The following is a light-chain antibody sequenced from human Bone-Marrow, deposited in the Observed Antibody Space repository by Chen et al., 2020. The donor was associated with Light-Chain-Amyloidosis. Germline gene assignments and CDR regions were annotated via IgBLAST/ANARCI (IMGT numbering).Light chain of an antibody. V-gene: IGLV1-47*01. CDR1: SSTIGKNH. CDR2: VSD. J-gene: IGLJ3*02. Sequence: QSILIQPPSASGTAGQWVTMSCSGTSSTIGKNHVYWYQQFPGMAPKLLIYVSDQRSSGVPEGVSASKSGISASLASNGLRSEDEADYNCAAWDDSLTGPVIGGGTRLTDL. CDR3: AAWDDSLTGPV.